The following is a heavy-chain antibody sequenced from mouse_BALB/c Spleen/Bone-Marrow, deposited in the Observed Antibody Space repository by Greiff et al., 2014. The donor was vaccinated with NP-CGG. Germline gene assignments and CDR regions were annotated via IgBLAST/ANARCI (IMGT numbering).Heavy chain of an antibody. CDR1: GYSFTGYF. D-gene: IGHD1-1*01. CDR3: ARSGYYGSSDFDY. J-gene: IGHJ2*01. Sequence: EVQLQQSGPELVKPGASVKISCKASGYSFTGYFMNWVMQSPGKSLEWIGRINPYNGDTYYNQKFKGKATLTVDKSSSTAHMELRSLTSEDSAVYYCARSGYYGSSDFDYWGQGTTLTVSS. V-gene: IGHV1-20*01. CDR2: INPYNGDT.